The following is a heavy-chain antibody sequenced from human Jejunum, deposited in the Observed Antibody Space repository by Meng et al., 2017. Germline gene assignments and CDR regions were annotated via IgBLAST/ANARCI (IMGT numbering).Heavy chain of an antibody. Sequence: QLVETGGGLLPPGGSLRRSCAASGFTYNRYVMRRVRQAPGKGLEWVSAISDSGDKTYYADSVKGRFTISRDNSKNTLYLQMNSLRAEDTAVYYCAKGWDSSGGDYSYWGQGTLVTVSS. CDR3: AKGWDSSGGDYSY. D-gene: IGHD6-19*01. CDR1: GFTYNRYV. V-gene: IGHV3-23*04. J-gene: IGHJ4*02. CDR2: ISDSGDKT.